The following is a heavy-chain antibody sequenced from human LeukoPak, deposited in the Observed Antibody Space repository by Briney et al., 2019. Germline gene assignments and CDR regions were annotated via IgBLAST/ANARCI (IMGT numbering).Heavy chain of an antibody. Sequence: GGSLRLSCAASGLTFSSHALSWVRQAPGKGLEWVSSLSGSGYNTYYADSVKGRFTISRDNSKNTVYLQMNSPRAEDTAVYYCAKDPYGTRYFDYWGQGTLVTVSS. CDR3: AKDPYGTRYFDY. CDR2: LSGSGYNT. V-gene: IGHV3-23*01. D-gene: IGHD2-2*01. J-gene: IGHJ4*02. CDR1: GLTFSSHA.